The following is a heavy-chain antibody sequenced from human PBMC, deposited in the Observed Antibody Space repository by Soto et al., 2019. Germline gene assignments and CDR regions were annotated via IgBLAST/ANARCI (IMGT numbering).Heavy chain of an antibody. CDR1: GFNFSSYW. J-gene: IGHJ4*02. D-gene: IGHD3-3*01. CDR2: INSDGSGT. CDR3: ARDYDSIYDY. Sequence: VGSLRLSCAASGFNFSSYWMHWVRQAPGKGLVWVSRINSDGSGTSYADSVKGRFTISRDNAKNTLYLQMNSLRAEDTDVYYCARDYDSIYDYWGQGTLVTVSS. V-gene: IGHV3-74*01.